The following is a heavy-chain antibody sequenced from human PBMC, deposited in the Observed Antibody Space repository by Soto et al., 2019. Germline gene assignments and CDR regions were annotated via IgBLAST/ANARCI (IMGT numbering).Heavy chain of an antibody. V-gene: IGHV1-18*04. CDR3: ARFSGGSYNTYYFYYGMDV. CDR2: ISAYNGNT. J-gene: IGHJ6*02. Sequence: ASVKVSCKASGYTFTSYGISWVRQAPGQGLDWMGWISAYNGNTKYAQDLQGRVTMTTDTSTSTAYMELRSLRSDGTAMYYCARFSGGSYNTYYFYYGMDVWGQGTTVTAP. D-gene: IGHD2-15*01. CDR1: GYTFTSYG.